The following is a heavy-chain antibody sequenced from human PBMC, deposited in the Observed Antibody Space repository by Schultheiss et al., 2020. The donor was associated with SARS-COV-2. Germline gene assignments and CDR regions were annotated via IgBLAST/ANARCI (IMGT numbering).Heavy chain of an antibody. J-gene: IGHJ3*02. CDR3: ARGARKWDYVGEEAFDI. D-gene: IGHD4-23*01. Sequence: ASVKVSCKASGYTFTSYYMHWVRQAPGQGLEWMGWINPNSGGTNYAQKFQGRVTTTRDTSISTAYMELSRLRSDDTAVYYCARGARKWDYVGEEAFDIWGQGTMVTVSS. V-gene: IGHV1-2*02. CDR2: INPNSGGT. CDR1: GYTFTSYY.